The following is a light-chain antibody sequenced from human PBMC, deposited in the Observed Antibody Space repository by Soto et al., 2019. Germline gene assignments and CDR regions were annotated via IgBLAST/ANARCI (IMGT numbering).Light chain of an antibody. Sequence: QAVVTQPPSVSGAPGQRVTISCTGSSSNIGAGYDVHWYQQVPGTAPKLLIYANRNRPAGVPDRFSASKSDTSASLAITGLQAEDEADYYCQSYDSSPSGYVFGTGTQLTVL. J-gene: IGLJ1*01. CDR3: QSYDSSPSGYV. CDR2: ANR. V-gene: IGLV1-40*01. CDR1: SSNIGAGYD.